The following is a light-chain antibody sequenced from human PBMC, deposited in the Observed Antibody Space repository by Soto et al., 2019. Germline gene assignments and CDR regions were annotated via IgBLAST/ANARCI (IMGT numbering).Light chain of an antibody. Sequence: QSALTQPASVSGSPGQSITISCIGTSSDVGGYNYVSWYQQHPGKAPKLMIYDVSNRPSGVSNRFSGSKSGNTASLTISGLQAEDEADYYCSSYTSSSLLVFGTGTKLTVL. CDR2: DVS. V-gene: IGLV2-14*01. J-gene: IGLJ1*01. CDR3: SSYTSSSLLV. CDR1: SSDVGGYNY.